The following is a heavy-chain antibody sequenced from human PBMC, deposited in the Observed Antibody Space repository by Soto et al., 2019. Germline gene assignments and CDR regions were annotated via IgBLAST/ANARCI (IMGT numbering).Heavy chain of an antibody. Sequence: SETLSLTXTVSGGSISSGDYYWSWIRQPPGKGLEWIGYIYYSGSTYYNPSLKSRVTISVDTSKNQFSLKLSSVTAADTAVYYCARITYYYDSSGYYPGYFQHWGQGTLVTVS. CDR3: ARITYYYDSSGYYPGYFQH. CDR2: IYYSGST. D-gene: IGHD3-22*01. V-gene: IGHV4-30-4*01. CDR1: GGSISSGDYY. J-gene: IGHJ1*01.